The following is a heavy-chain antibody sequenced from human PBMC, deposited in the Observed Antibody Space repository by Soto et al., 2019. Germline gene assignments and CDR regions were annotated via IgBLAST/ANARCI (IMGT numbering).Heavy chain of an antibody. V-gene: IGHV4-59*01. J-gene: IGHJ4*02. CDR3: ARVSSGWYYFDY. CDR2: IYYSGST. Sequence: QVQLQESGPGLVKPSETLSLTCTVSGGSISSYYWSWIRQPPGKGLELIGYIYYSGSTTYNPSLKSRVTISVDTSQNQYSLKLSSVTAADTAVYYCARVSSGWYYFDYWGQGTLVTVSS. CDR1: GGSISSYY. D-gene: IGHD6-19*01.